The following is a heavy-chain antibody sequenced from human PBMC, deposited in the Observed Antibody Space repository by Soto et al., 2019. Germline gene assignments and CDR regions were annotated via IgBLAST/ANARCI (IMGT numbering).Heavy chain of an antibody. V-gene: IGHV1-18*01. Sequence: QVPLVQSGAEVKKPGASVKVSCKASGYTFTSYGISWVRQAPGQGLEWMGWISAYNGNTNYEQKFQGRVTMTTDTSTSTAYMELRSLRSDDTAVYYCARDIEDWGGYSHPFVYWGEGTLVTVSS. CDR1: GYTFTSYG. CDR2: ISAYNGNT. CDR3: ARDIEDWGGYSHPFVY. D-gene: IGHD5-12*01. J-gene: IGHJ4*02.